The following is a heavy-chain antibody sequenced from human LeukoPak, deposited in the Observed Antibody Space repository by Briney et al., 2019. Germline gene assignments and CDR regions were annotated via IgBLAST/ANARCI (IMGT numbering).Heavy chain of an antibody. D-gene: IGHD2-2*01. Sequence: SETLSLTCAVYGGSFSGYYWSWIRQPPGKGLEWIGEINHIGSTNSNPSLKSRVTISVDTSKNQFSLKLRSVTAADKAVYYCARVPLYCSSTSCPFDYWGQGTVVSV. V-gene: IGHV4-34*01. J-gene: IGHJ4*02. CDR2: INHIGST. CDR1: GGSFSGYY. CDR3: ARVPLYCSSTSCPFDY.